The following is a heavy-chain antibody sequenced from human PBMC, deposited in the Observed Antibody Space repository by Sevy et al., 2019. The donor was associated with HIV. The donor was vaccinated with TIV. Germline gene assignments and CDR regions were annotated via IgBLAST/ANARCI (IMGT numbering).Heavy chain of an antibody. CDR2: IHSDDTT. D-gene: IGHD5-18*01. J-gene: IGHJ4*02. Sequence: GSLRLSCAASGFTVNSNYMTWVRQAPGKGLEGVSVIHSDDTTYHADSVKDRFTISRDNFKNTLYLHMSSLRAEDMAVYYCARGKSGYGYALNYWGQGTLVTVS. CDR1: GFTVNSNY. CDR3: ARGKSGYGYALNY. V-gene: IGHV3-66*01.